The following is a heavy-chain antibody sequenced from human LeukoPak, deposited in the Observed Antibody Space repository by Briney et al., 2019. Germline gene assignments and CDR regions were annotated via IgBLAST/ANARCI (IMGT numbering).Heavy chain of an antibody. V-gene: IGHV3-30*02. CDR3: AKDQSSGWHAFDI. CDR2: IRYDGSNK. CDR1: GFTLSRYS. J-gene: IGHJ3*02. D-gene: IGHD6-19*01. Sequence: PGGSLRLSCAASGFTLSRYSMNWARQAPGKGLEWVAFIRYDGSNKYYADSVKGRFTISRDNSKNTLYLQMNSLRAEDTAVYYCAKDQSSGWHAFDIWGQGTMVTVSS.